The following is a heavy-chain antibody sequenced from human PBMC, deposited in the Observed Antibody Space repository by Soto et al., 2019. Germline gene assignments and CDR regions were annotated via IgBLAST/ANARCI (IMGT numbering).Heavy chain of an antibody. CDR2: IYYSGST. CDR1: GGSISSSSYY. CDR3: ARNKQWLGTWYYYYGMDV. V-gene: IGHV4-39*01. D-gene: IGHD6-19*01. Sequence: PSETLSLTCTVSGGSISSSSYYWGWIRQPPWKGLEWIGSIYYSGSTYYNPSLKSRVTISVDTSKNQFSLKLSSVTAADTAVYYCARNKQWLGTWYYYYGMDVWGQGTTVTVSS. J-gene: IGHJ6*02.